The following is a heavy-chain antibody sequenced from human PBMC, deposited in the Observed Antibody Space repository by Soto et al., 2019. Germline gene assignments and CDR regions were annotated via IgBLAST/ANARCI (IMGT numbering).Heavy chain of an antibody. CDR3: AKDRRKLNELDAFDI. CDR2: ISYDGSNK. CDR1: GFTFSSYG. V-gene: IGHV3-30*18. J-gene: IGHJ3*02. Sequence: GGSLRLSCAASGFTFSSYGMHWVRQAPDKGLEWVAVISYDGSNKYYADSVKGRFTISRDNSKNTLYLQMNSLRAEDTAVYYCAKDRRKLNELDAFDIWGQGTMVTVSS. D-gene: IGHD1-7*01.